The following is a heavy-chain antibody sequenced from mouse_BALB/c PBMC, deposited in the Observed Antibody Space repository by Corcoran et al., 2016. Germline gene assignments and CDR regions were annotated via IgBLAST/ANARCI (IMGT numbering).Heavy chain of an antibody. V-gene: IGHV9-3-1*01. CDR2: INTYTGEP. CDR1: GYTFTNYG. CDR3: ARGDGNWYFDV. J-gene: IGHJ1*01. Sequence: QIQLVQSGPELKKPGETVKISCKASGYTFTNYGMNWVKQAPGKGLKWMGWINTYTGEPTYADDFKGRFAFSLETSASTAYLQINNLKNEDTATYFCARGDGNWYFDVWGAGTTVTVSS. D-gene: IGHD2-1*01.